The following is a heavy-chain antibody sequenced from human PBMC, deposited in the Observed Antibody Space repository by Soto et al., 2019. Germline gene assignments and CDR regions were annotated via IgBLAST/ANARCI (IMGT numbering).Heavy chain of an antibody. J-gene: IGHJ6*02. CDR2: IIPIFGTA. CDR1: GGTFSSYA. CDR3: ARGYCSSTSCRPYYYYYGMDV. Sequence: SVKVSCKASGGTFSSYAISWVRQAPGQGLEWMGGIIPIFGTANYAQKFQGRVTITADESTSTAYMELSSLRSEDTAVYYCARGYCSSTSCRPYYYYYGMDVWGQGTTVTVSS. V-gene: IGHV1-69*13. D-gene: IGHD2-2*01.